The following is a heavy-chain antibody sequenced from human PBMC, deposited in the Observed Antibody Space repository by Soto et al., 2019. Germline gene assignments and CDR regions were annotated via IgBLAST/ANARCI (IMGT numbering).Heavy chain of an antibody. CDR1: GGTFSSYA. Sequence: SVKVSCKASGGTFSSYAISWVRQAPGQGLEWMGGIIPIFGTANYAQKFQGRVTITADESTSTAYMELSSLRSEDTAVYYCATKYYYDSSAEFGIWGQGTMVTVSS. V-gene: IGHV1-69*13. CDR2: IIPIFGTA. D-gene: IGHD3-22*01. CDR3: ATKYYYDSSAEFGI. J-gene: IGHJ3*02.